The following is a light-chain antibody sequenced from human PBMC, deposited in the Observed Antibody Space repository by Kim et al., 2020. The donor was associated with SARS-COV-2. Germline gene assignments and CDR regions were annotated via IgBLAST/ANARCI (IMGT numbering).Light chain of an antibody. V-gene: IGKV1-33*01. CDR3: QQYETLPLT. Sequence: DIQMTQSPSSLSASVGDRVTITCQANQDISNLLNWHQQKPGKAPQLLIYDAFSLKTGVPSRFSGSGSRTHFTLTISSLQPEDIATYYCQQYETLPLTFGGGTKLEI. CDR1: QDISNL. CDR2: DAF. J-gene: IGKJ4*01.